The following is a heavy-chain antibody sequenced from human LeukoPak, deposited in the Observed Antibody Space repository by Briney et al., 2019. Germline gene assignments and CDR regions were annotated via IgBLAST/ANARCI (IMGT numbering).Heavy chain of an antibody. Sequence: GGSLRLSCAASGFTSSSYWMHWVRQAPGKGLVWVSRINSDGSSTDYVDSVKGRFTTSRGSARNTVYLQMNSLRAEDTAVYYCVSRWELLHWGQGTLVTVSS. CDR3: VSRWELLH. CDR2: INSDGSST. V-gene: IGHV3-74*01. D-gene: IGHD1-26*01. J-gene: IGHJ4*02. CDR1: GFTSSSYW.